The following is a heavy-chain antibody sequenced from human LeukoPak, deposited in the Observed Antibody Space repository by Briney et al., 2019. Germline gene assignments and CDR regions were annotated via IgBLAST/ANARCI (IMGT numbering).Heavy chain of an antibody. V-gene: IGHV1-2*02. CDR3: ARGVAGVYFYYYMDV. J-gene: IGHJ6*03. Sequence: ASVKVSCKASGYTFTGYYMHWVRQAPGQGLEWMGWINPNSGGTNYAQKFQGTVTMTRDTSISTAYMELSSLRSDDTAVYYCARGVAGVYFYYYMDVWGKGTTVTVSS. CDR1: GYTFTGYY. D-gene: IGHD1-14*01. CDR2: INPNSGGT.